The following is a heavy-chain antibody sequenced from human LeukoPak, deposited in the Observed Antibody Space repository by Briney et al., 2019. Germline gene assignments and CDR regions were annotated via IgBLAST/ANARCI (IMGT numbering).Heavy chain of an antibody. Sequence: PSETLSLTCTVSGGSISSYYWSWIRQPPGKGLEWIGYIYYSGSTNYNPSLKSRVTISVDTSKNQFSLKLSSVTAADTAVYYCARDPRIAVAGMTYYYGMDVWGQGTTVTVSS. CDR2: IYYSGST. V-gene: IGHV4-59*01. J-gene: IGHJ6*02. CDR1: GGSISSYY. CDR3: ARDPRIAVAGMTYYYGMDV. D-gene: IGHD6-19*01.